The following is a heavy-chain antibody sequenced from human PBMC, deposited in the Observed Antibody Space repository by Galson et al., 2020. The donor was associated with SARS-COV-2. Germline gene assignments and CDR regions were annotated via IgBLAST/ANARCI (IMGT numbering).Heavy chain of an antibody. V-gene: IGHV3-23*01. CDR1: GFSFRSYA. CDR3: AKGVGGAYFYYHGMDV. Sequence: GGSLRLSCAASGFSFRSYAMNWVRQAPGKGLEWVSSISGRSAYTYYADSVKGRFTISSDNSKDTLYLEMTSLRAADTATYYCAKGVGGAYFYYHGMDVWGQGTTVTVSS. CDR2: ISGRSAYT. D-gene: IGHD1-26*01. J-gene: IGHJ6*02.